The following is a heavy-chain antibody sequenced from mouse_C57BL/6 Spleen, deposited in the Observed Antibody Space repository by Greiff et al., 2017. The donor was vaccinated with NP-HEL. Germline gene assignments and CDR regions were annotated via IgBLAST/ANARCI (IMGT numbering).Heavy chain of an antibody. CDR2: IRSKSNNYAT. J-gene: IGHJ1*03. V-gene: IGHV10-1*01. Sequence: EVKLVESGGGLVQPKGSLKLSCAASGFSFNTYAMNWVRQAPGKGLEWVARIRSKSNNYATYYADSVKDRFTISRDDSESMLYLQMNNLKTEDTAMYYCVRPARYYSNYVGYFDVWGTGTTVTVSS. CDR1: GFSFNTYA. D-gene: IGHD2-5*01. CDR3: VRPARYYSNYVGYFDV.